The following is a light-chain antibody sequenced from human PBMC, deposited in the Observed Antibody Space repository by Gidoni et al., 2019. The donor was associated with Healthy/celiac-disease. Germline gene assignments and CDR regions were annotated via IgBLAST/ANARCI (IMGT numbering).Light chain of an antibody. Sequence: IQLTQSPSSLSASVGDRVTITCWASQGISSYLAWYQQKPGKAPKLLIYAASTLQSGVPSRFSGSGSGTDFTLTISSLQPEDFATYYCQQLNSLFTFGPGTKVDIK. V-gene: IGKV1-9*01. CDR2: AAS. CDR1: QGISSY. CDR3: QQLNSLFT. J-gene: IGKJ3*01.